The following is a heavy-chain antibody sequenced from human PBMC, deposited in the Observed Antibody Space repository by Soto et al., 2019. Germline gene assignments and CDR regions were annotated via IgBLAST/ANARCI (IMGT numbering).Heavy chain of an antibody. V-gene: IGHV3-66*01. CDR2: IYSGGST. J-gene: IGHJ3*02. Sequence: GGSLRLSCAASGFTVSSNYMSWVRQAPGKGLEWVSVIYSGGSTYYADSVKGRFTISRDNSKNTLYLQMNSLRAEDTAVYYCARGKRMVRGVQGGAFDIWGQGTMVTVSS. CDR1: GFTVSSNY. D-gene: IGHD3-10*01. CDR3: ARGKRMVRGVQGGAFDI.